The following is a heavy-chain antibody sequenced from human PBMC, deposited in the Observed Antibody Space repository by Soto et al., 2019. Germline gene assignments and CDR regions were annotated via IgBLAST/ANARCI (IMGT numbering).Heavy chain of an antibody. CDR2: IVPVVTTT. CDR1: GGIFSNYA. J-gene: IGHJ5*02. D-gene: IGHD2-21*02. Sequence: HVQLVQSGAEVKRPGSSVKVSCKTSGGIFSNYAISWVRQAPGQGLEWMGGIVPVVTTTNYAQKFQGRVTITADESTTTVYMELSSLTSEDTAVYYCARDPSCGGDCHFDLWDQGTLVTVSS. V-gene: IGHV1-69*12. CDR3: ARDPSCGGDCHFDL.